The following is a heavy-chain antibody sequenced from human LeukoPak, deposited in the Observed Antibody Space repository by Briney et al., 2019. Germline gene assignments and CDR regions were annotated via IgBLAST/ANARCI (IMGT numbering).Heavy chain of an antibody. Sequence: SETLSLTCTVSGGSISSSSYYWGWIRQPPGKGLEWIGSMYYSGSTYYNPSLKSRVTISVDTSKNQFSLKLNSVTAADTAVYYCARRVRSGSYRYYFDYWGQGTLVTVSS. D-gene: IGHD1-26*01. J-gene: IGHJ4*02. CDR1: GGSISSSSYY. V-gene: IGHV4-39*01. CDR3: ARRVRSGSYRYYFDY. CDR2: MYYSGST.